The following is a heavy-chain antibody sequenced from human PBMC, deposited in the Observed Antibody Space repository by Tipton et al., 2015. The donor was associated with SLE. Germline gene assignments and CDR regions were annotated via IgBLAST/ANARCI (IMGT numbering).Heavy chain of an antibody. Sequence: TLSLTCTVSGASISGGDYYLNWIRQLPGKGLEWIVHIHYSGSTYYNPSLTSRATISVDTSKNQFSLKLGSLTAADTAVDYCGGGQFSYYDFWSGFSYWGQGTLVTVSS. CDR3: GGGQFSYYDFWSGFSY. V-gene: IGHV4-30-4*08. CDR1: GASISGGDYY. J-gene: IGHJ4*02. CDR2: IHYSGST. D-gene: IGHD3-3*01.